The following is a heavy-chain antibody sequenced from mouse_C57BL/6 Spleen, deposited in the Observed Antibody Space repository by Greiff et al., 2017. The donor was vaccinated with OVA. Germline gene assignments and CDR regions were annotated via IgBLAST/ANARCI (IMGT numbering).Heavy chain of an antibody. CDR1: GYAFSSYW. D-gene: IGHD1-1*01. CDR3: ARGITTVYYFDD. J-gene: IGHJ2*01. V-gene: IGHV1-80*01. CDR2: IYPGDGDT. Sequence: QVQLQQSGAELVKPGASVKISCKASGYAFSSYWMNWVKQRPGKGLEWIGQIYPGDGDTNYNGKFKGKATLTADKSSSTAYMQLSSLTSEDSAVYFCARGITTVYYFDDWGQGTTLTVSS.